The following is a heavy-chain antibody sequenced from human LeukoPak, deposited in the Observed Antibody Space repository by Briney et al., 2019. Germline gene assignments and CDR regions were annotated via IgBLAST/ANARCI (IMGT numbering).Heavy chain of an antibody. J-gene: IGHJ6*04. CDR2: IYHSGST. V-gene: IGHV4-30-2*05. Sequence: SQTLSLTCAVSGGSISSGGYSWSWIRQPPGKGLEWIGYIYHSGSTYYDPSLKNRVTISVDTSKNQFSLKLSSVTAADTALYYCAKEVFYGSGTTIYYHGMDVWGKGTTVTVSS. CDR1: GGSISSGGYS. D-gene: IGHD3-10*01. CDR3: AKEVFYGSGTTIYYHGMDV.